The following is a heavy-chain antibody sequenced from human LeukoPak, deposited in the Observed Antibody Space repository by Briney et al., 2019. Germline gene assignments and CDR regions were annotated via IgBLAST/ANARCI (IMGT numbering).Heavy chain of an antibody. CDR2: INTNTGNP. D-gene: IGHD1-7*01. CDR3: ARDYTVTLGTTTYFHH. Sequence: ASVKVSCKASGYIFSIHAMIWVRQAPGQGLEFMGWINTNTGNPTCAQGFTGRFVFSLDSSVSTAYLQISSLKAEDTAVYYCARDYTVTLGTTTYFHHWGQGTLVTVSS. V-gene: IGHV7-4-1*02. CDR1: GYIFSIHA. J-gene: IGHJ1*01.